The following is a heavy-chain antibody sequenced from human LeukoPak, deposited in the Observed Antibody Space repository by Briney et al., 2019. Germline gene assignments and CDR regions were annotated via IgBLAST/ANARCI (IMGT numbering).Heavy chain of an antibody. V-gene: IGHV1-2*02. CDR2: INPNSGGT. CDR3: ARAKKGIAVAGTGFDY. J-gene: IGHJ4*02. CDR1: GYTFTGYY. D-gene: IGHD6-19*01. Sequence: GASVKVSCKASGYTFTGYYMHWVRQAPGQGLEWMGWINPNSGGTNYAQKFQGRVTMTRDTSISTAYMELSRLRSDDTAVYYCARAKKGIAVAGTGFDYWGQGTLVTVSS.